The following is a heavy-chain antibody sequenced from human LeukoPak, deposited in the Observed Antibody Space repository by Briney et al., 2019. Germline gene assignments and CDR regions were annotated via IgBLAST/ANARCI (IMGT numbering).Heavy chain of an antibody. CDR3: ARGDRFLEWLYYYGMDV. J-gene: IGHJ6*02. V-gene: IGHV3-74*01. CDR2: INSDGSST. CDR1: GFTFSSYW. Sequence: GGSLRLSCAASGFTFSSYWMHWVRHAPGKGLVWVSRINSDGSSTSYADSVKGRFTISRDNAKNTLYLQMNSLRAEDTAVYYCARGDRFLEWLYYYGMDVWGQGTTVTVSS. D-gene: IGHD3-3*01.